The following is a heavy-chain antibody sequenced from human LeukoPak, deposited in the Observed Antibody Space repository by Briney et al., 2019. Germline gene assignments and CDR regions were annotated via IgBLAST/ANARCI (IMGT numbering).Heavy chain of an antibody. Sequence: ASVKVSCKASGYTFTGYYMHWVRQAPGQGLEWMGWVNPNSGGTNYAQKFQGRVTMTRDTSISTAYMELSRLRSDDTAVYYCARFWSGGRHYYYYMDVWGKGTTVTVSS. D-gene: IGHD3-3*01. CDR1: GYTFTGYY. CDR3: ARFWSGGRHYYYYMDV. V-gene: IGHV1-2*02. J-gene: IGHJ6*03. CDR2: VNPNSGGT.